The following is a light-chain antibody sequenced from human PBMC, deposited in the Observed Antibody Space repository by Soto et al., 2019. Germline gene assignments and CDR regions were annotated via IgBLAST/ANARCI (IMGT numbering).Light chain of an antibody. Sequence: QSALTQPSSVSGSAGQSITISCSGTMRDVGAYNLVSWYQQHPGTAPKLIIYEVRNRPSGISSRFSGSRSGNTSSLTISGLQSEDEGDYYCSAYTPRSTLVFGGGTK. V-gene: IGLV2-14*01. CDR2: EVR. CDR3: SAYTPRSTLV. CDR1: MRDVGAYNL. J-gene: IGLJ3*02.